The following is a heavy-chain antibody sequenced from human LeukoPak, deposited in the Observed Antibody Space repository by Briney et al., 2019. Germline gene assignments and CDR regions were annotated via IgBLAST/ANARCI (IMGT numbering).Heavy chain of an antibody. J-gene: IGHJ4*02. CDR1: GFTFDDYA. CDR2: ISWNSGSI. Sequence: PGRSLRLSCAASGFTFDDYAMHWVRQAPGKGLEWVSGISWNSGSIGYADSVKGRFTISRDNAKNSLYLQMNSLRAEDTALYYCARSTMYYYDSSGYSHFDYWGQGTLVTVSS. V-gene: IGHV3-9*01. CDR3: ARSTMYYYDSSGYSHFDY. D-gene: IGHD3-22*01.